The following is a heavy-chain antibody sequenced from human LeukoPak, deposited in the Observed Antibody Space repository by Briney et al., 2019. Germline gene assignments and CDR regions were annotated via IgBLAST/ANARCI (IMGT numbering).Heavy chain of an antibody. V-gene: IGHV4-34*01. CDR3: AREALGPHWFDP. J-gene: IGHJ5*02. Sequence: SETLSLTCAVYGGSFSGYYWSWIRQPPGKGLEWIGEINHSGSTNYNPSLKSRVTISVDTSKNQFSLKLSSVTAADTAVYYCAREALGPHWFDPWGQGTLVTVSS. D-gene: IGHD1-26*01. CDR1: GGSFSGYY. CDR2: INHSGST.